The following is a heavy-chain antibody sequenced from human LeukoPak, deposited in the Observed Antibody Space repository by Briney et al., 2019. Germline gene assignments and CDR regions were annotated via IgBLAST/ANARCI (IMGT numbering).Heavy chain of an antibody. CDR2: ISSGGTNK. Sequence: GGSLRLSCAASGFTFSSYEMTWVRQAPGKGLEWVSDISSGGTNKYYADSVKGRFTISRDNAKNSLYLQMNSLRAEDTAIYYCARGEYCTGGSCYFDHWGQGTLVTVSS. J-gene: IGHJ4*02. CDR1: GFTFSSYE. CDR3: ARGEYCTGGSCYFDH. D-gene: IGHD2-15*01. V-gene: IGHV3-48*03.